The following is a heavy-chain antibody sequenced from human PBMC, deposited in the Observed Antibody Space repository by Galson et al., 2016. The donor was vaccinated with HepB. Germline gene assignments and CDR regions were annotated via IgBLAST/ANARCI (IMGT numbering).Heavy chain of an antibody. CDR1: GFTSTTYA. V-gene: IGHV3-23*01. Sequence: SLRLSCAASGFTSTTYALSWVRQAPGKGLEWVSAISSGGDATYYTDSVQGRFSISRDNSKNMLYLQMNSLRAEDTAVYYCAPTYRSSWNPFEYWGQGTLVTVSS. CDR3: APTYRSSWNPFEY. CDR2: ISSGGDAT. J-gene: IGHJ4*02. D-gene: IGHD6-13*01.